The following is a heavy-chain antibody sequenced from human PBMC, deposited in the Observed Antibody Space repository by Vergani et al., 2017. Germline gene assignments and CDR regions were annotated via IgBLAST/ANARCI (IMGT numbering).Heavy chain of an antibody. Sequence: QLQLQESGPGLVKPSETLSLTCTVSGGSISSSSYYWGWIRQPPGKGLERIGSIYYSGSTYYNPSLKSRVTISVDTSKNQFSLKLSSVTAADTAVYYCASGITILYYFDYWGQGTLVTVSS. CDR3: ASGITILYYFDY. CDR1: GGSISSSSYY. V-gene: IGHV4-39*01. CDR2: IYYSGST. J-gene: IGHJ4*02. D-gene: IGHD3-3*01.